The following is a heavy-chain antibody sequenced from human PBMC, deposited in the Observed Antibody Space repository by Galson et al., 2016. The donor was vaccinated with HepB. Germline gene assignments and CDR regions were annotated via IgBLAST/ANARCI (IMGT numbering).Heavy chain of an antibody. CDR1: GDSINGRNYY. Sequence: ETLSLTCTVSGDSINGRNYYWGWIRQPPGKGLERIGSISYGGRTYYYPSLQSRVTISLDTSRNQFSLKVTFVTAADTAVYYCVRHSDCSGGTCYRDSWFDPWGQGTLVTVSS. V-gene: IGHV4-39*01. J-gene: IGHJ5*02. CDR2: ISYGGRT. CDR3: VRHSDCSGGTCYRDSWFDP. D-gene: IGHD2-15*01.